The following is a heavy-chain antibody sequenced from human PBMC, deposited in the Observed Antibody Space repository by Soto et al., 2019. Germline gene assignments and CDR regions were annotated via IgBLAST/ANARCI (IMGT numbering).Heavy chain of an antibody. V-gene: IGHV6-1*01. CDR2: TYFRSKWYN. D-gene: IGHD5-12*01. J-gene: IGHJ5*02. Sequence: SQTLSLTCAISGDSVSSNTASWNWIRQSPSRGLEWLGRTYFRSKWYNDYAASVKSRIIINPDTSNNQFSLQLNSVTPEDTAVYFCAKGDNLGPKTGYAFDPWGQGXMVTVSS. CDR3: AKGDNLGPKTGYAFDP. CDR1: GDSVSSNTAS.